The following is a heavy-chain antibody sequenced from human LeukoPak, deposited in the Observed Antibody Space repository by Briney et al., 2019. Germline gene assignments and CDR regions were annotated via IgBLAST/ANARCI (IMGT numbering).Heavy chain of an antibody. CDR1: GFTFSDYY. CDR2: ISEDGSRQ. CDR3: ARGIGSQLRSGWFDP. J-gene: IGHJ5*02. D-gene: IGHD3-3*01. Sequence: GGSLRLSCAASGFTFSDYYMSWVRQAPGKGLEWVAVISEDGSRQYYADSVKGRFTISRDNSKNTLNLQMHSLRPEDTAVYYCARGIGSQLRSGWFDPWGQGTLVTVSS. V-gene: IGHV3-30-3*01.